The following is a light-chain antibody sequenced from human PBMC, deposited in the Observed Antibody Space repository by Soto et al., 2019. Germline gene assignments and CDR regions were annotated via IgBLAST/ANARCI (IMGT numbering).Light chain of an antibody. J-gene: IGKJ1*01. Sequence: EIVMTQSPATLSVSPGERATLSCRASQGVGSNLAWYQQKPGQAPRLLIFGTSTRVTGIPARFSGSGSGTEFSLTISSLQSEDFAVYYCQQYNNWPPWTFGQGTKVEIK. V-gene: IGKV3-15*01. CDR2: GTS. CDR1: QGVGSN. CDR3: QQYNNWPPWT.